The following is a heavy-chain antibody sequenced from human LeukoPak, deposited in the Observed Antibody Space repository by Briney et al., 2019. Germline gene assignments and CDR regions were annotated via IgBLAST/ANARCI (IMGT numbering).Heavy chain of an antibody. D-gene: IGHD1-14*01. CDR3: ARVHNHAWCDFDH. Sequence: GGPLRLSCAVSGFTVSTDYMNWVRQAPGKGLEWVSLICDDGSTYYADSVKGRFTISRDNSKNTLYLQMSSLRAEDTAVYYCARVHNHAWCDFDHWGQGTLVTVSS. CDR1: GFTVSTDY. J-gene: IGHJ4*02. CDR2: ICDDGST. V-gene: IGHV3-53*01.